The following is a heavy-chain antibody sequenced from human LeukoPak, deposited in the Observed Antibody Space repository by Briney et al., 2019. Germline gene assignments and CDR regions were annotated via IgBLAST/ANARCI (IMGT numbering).Heavy chain of an antibody. CDR1: GYTFTSYY. CDR3: ATRNNRISDHSSGWPGGDY. Sequence: ASVKVSCKASGYTFTSYYMHWVRQAPGQGLEWMGIINPSGGSTSYAQKFQGRVTMTEDTSTDTAYMELSSLRSEDTAVYYCATRNNRISDHSSGWPGGDYWGQGTLVTVSS. J-gene: IGHJ4*02. V-gene: IGHV1-46*01. CDR2: INPSGGST. D-gene: IGHD6-19*01.